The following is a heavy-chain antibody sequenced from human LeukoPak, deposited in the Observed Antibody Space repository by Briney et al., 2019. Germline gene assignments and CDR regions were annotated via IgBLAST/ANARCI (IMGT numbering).Heavy chain of an antibody. CDR2: ISYSGST. CDR1: GASIRNYY. Sequence: PSETLSLTCTVSGASIRNYYWTWIRQPPGKGLEWIGYISYSGSTNYKPSLKSRVTMSVDMSKNQFSLKLSSVTAADTAVYYCARWAAAADFWGQGTLVTVSS. J-gene: IGHJ4*02. D-gene: IGHD6-13*01. CDR3: ARWAAAADF. V-gene: IGHV4-59*08.